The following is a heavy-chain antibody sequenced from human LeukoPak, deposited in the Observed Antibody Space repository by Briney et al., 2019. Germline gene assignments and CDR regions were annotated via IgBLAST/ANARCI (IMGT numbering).Heavy chain of an antibody. J-gene: IGHJ4*02. CDR3: AKARATIYYFDC. CDR2: ISASDTST. D-gene: IGHD5-12*01. Sequence: GGSLRLSYVASGFTFSTFAMSWVRQAPGKGLEWVSAISASDTSTYYADSVKGRFTISRDNSKNTLYLQMNSLRAEDTAVYYCAKARATIYYFDCWGQGTLVTVSS. V-gene: IGHV3-23*01. CDR1: GFTFSTFA.